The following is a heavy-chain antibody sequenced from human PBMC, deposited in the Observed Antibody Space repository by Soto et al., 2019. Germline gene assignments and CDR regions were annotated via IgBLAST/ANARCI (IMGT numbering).Heavy chain of an antibody. CDR1: GFTVSSNY. D-gene: IGHD5-18*01. J-gene: IGHJ4*02. CDR2: IYSGGST. Sequence: GGSLRLSCAASGFTVSSNYMSWVRQAPGKGLEWVSVIYSGGSTYYADSVKGRFTISRDNSKNTLYLQMNSLRAEDTAVYYCASEGGSGYSYGYVGYWGQGTLVTVSS. V-gene: IGHV3-66*01. CDR3: ASEGGSGYSYGYVGY.